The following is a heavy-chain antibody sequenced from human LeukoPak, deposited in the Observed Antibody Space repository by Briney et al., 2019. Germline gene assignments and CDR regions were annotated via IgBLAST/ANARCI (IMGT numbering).Heavy chain of an antibody. D-gene: IGHD1-1*01. CDR1: GFTFSTTN. J-gene: IGHJ6*02. Sequence: GGSLRLSCAASGFTFSTTNMNWVRQAPGKGLEWVSYISTSGSAIYYADSVKGRFTISRDNARNSLYLQMSSLRDEDTAVFFCERYPWSDRRGPMDVWGQGTTVTVSS. CDR2: ISTSGSAI. V-gene: IGHV3-48*02. CDR3: ERYPWSDRRGPMDV.